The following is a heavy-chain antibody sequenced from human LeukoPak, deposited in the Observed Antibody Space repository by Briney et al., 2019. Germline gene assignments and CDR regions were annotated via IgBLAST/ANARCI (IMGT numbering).Heavy chain of an antibody. CDR3: ARDYVMSTLTIDY. CDR1: RLTFSSYW. CDR2: IKQDGSEK. J-gene: IGHJ4*02. V-gene: IGHV3-7*01. D-gene: IGHD3-16*01. Sequence: GGSLRLSCVASRLTFSSYWMSWVRQAPGKGLEWVANIKQDGSEKYCVDSVKGRFTISRDNSKNSLYLQMNSLRAEDTAVYYCARDYVMSTLTIDYWGQGTLVTVSS.